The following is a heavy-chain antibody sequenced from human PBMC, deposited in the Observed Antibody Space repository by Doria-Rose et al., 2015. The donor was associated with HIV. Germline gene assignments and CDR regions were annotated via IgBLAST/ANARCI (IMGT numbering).Heavy chain of an antibody. J-gene: IGHJ4*02. CDR2: IFSDDER. CDR1: GVSLSSPGMG. D-gene: IGHD6-13*01. Sequence: QESGPVLVKPTETLTLTCTVSGVSLSSPGMGVSWIRRPPGRALEWLANIFSDDERSYNASLKSRLTISRGTSKSQVVLTMTDMDPVDTATYYCARIKSGRWYHKYYFDFWGQGTLVIVSA. V-gene: IGHV2-26*01. CDR3: ARIKSGRWYHKYYFDF.